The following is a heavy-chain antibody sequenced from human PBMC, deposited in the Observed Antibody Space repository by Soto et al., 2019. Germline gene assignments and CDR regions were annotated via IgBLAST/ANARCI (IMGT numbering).Heavy chain of an antibody. CDR2: IYWDDDK. CDR1: GFSLSTSGVG. D-gene: IGHD4-17*01. J-gene: IGHJ5*02. V-gene: IGHV2-5*02. CDR3: AHIPDTYGALTDHYNWFGP. Sequence: QITLKESGPTLVKPTQTLTLTSTFSGFSLSTSGVGVGWIRQPPGKALEWLALIYWDDDKRYSPSLKSRLTITKDTSKNQVVLTRTHMDPVDTATYYCAHIPDTYGALTDHYNWFGPWGQGTLVTVSS.